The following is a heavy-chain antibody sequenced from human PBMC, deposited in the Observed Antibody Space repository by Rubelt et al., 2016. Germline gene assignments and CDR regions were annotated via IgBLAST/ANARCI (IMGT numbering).Heavy chain of an antibody. Sequence: TFSSYGMHWVRQAPGKGLEWVAVIWYDGSNKYYADSVKGRFTISRDNSKNTLYLQMNSLRAEDTAVYYCARDESVAGTLVDYYYGMDVWGQGTTVTASS. CDR2: IWYDGSNK. CDR1: TFSSYG. V-gene: IGHV3-30*19. CDR3: ARDESVAGTLVDYYYGMDV. J-gene: IGHJ6*02. D-gene: IGHD6-19*01.